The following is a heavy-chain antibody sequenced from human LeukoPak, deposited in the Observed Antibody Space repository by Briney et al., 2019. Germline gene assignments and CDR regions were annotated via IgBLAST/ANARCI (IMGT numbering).Heavy chain of an antibody. CDR2: INPNSGGT. CDR1: GYTFTGHY. V-gene: IGHV1-2*02. J-gene: IGHJ3*02. D-gene: IGHD3-22*01. CDR3: ARVNQYYYDSSGRAFDI. Sequence: EASVKVSCKASGYTFTGHYMHWVRQAPGQGLEWMGWINPNSGGTNYAQKFQGRVTMTRDTSISTAYMELSRLRSDDTAVYYCARVNQYYYDSSGRAFDIWGQGTMVTVSS.